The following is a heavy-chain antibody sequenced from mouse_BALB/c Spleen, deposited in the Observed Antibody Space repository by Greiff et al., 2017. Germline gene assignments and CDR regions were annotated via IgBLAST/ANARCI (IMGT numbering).Heavy chain of an antibody. J-gene: IGHJ1*01. CDR1: GFNIKDTY. V-gene: IGHV14-3*02. CDR2: IDPANGNT. Sequence: VQLQQSGAELVKPGASVKLSCTASGFNIKDTYMHWVKQRPEQGLEWIGRIDPANGNTKYDPKFQGKATITADTSSNTAYLQLSSLTSEDTAVYYCADYYGSSYWYFDVWGAGTTVTVSS. CDR3: ADYYGSSYWYFDV. D-gene: IGHD1-1*01.